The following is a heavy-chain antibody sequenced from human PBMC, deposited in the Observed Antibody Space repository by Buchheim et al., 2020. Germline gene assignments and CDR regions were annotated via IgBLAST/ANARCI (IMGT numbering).Heavy chain of an antibody. J-gene: IGHJ4*02. Sequence: QVQLVESGGGVVQPGRSLRLSCAASGFTFSSYAMHWVRQAPGKGLEWVAVISYDGSNKYYADSVKGQFTISRDNSKNTLYLQMNSLRAEDTAVYYCARDDSSGYYLGGGTDYWGQGTL. CDR3: ARDDSSGYYLGGGTDY. CDR1: GFTFSSYA. CDR2: ISYDGSNK. V-gene: IGHV3-30-3*01. D-gene: IGHD3-22*01.